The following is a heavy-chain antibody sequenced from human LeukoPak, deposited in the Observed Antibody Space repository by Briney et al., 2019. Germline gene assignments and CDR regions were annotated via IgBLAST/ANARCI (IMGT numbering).Heavy chain of an antibody. Sequence: RGSLRDSCAAPEFSFSGAWMSSGRQAPGKGLEWVAVIKPDASEKYYVDSLKGRFTISRDNAKNSLFLQINSLRVENTAVYYCASTANNWFYPWGQGTLVTVSS. CDR2: IKPDASEK. V-gene: IGHV3-7*05. D-gene: IGHD5-18*01. CDR1: EFSFSGAW. CDR3: ASTANNWFYP. J-gene: IGHJ5*02.